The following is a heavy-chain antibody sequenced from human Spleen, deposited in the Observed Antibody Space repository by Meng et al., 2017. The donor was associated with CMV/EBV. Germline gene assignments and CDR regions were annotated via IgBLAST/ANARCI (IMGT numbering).Heavy chain of an antibody. D-gene: IGHD2-21*01. V-gene: IGHV4-59*01. CDR2: IYYRGNT. J-gene: IGHJ1*01. Sequence: CPVSGFSISSYYWTWIRQPPGTGLEWIGYIYYRGNTNYNPSLKSRVTMSVDTSRNQFSLTLSSVTAADTAVYYCSRDYCGGDCYSLGHWGRGSLVTVSS. CDR1: GFSISSYY. CDR3: SRDYCGGDCYSLGH.